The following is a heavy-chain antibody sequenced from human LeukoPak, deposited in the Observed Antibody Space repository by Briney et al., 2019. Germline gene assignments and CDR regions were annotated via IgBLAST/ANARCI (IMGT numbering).Heavy chain of an antibody. D-gene: IGHD6-13*01. CDR2: INPNSGGT. Sequence: ASVKVSYKASGYTFTGYYMHWVRQAPGQGLEWMGWINPNSGGTNYAQKFQGRVTMTRDTSISTAYMELSRLRSDDTAVYYCARAGTTQMVLIGGYWGQGTLVTVSS. J-gene: IGHJ4*02. CDR3: ARAGTTQMVLIGGY. V-gene: IGHV1-2*02. CDR1: GYTFTGYY.